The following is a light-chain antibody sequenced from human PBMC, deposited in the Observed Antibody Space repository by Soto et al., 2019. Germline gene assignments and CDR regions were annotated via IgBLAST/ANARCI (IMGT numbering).Light chain of an antibody. CDR1: QSVSIK. V-gene: IGKV3-15*01. CDR2: DTS. CDR3: QQYNNWSPIT. Sequence: EIVMTQSPATMSVSTGERANLXXRSSQSVSIKLAWYQQKPGQATRLXXYDTSTRATGIPARFSGSGSGTEFTLTISSLQSEDFAVYYCQQYNNWSPITFGQGTRLEIK. J-gene: IGKJ5*01.